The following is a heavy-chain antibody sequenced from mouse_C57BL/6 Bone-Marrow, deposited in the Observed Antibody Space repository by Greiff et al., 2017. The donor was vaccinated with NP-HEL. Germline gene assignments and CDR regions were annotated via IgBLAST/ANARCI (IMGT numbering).Heavy chain of an antibody. CDR1: GYTFTSYW. J-gene: IGHJ4*01. CDR3: ALYSNFLYYAMDY. V-gene: IGHV1-55*01. Sequence: VQLQQPGAELVKPGASVKMSCKASGYTFTSYWITWVKQRPGQGLEWIGDIYPGSGSTNYTEKFKSKATLTVDTSSSTAYMQLSSLTSEDSAVYYCALYSNFLYYAMDYWGQGTSVTVSS. CDR2: IYPGSGST. D-gene: IGHD2-5*01.